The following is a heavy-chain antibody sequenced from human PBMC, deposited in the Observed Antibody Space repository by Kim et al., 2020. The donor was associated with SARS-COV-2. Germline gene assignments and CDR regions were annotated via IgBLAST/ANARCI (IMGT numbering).Heavy chain of an antibody. CDR1: GFTVSTSF. J-gene: IGHJ5*02. Sequence: GGSLRLSCAASGFTVSTSFMSWVRQAPGKGLEWVSGIYSGGTTWYGDSVKGRFTVSRDSSKNTLYLQMTNLRAEDTAVYYCAGEINRLGSENYPNHNAFDPWGQGNLVTVSS. D-gene: IGHD3-16*01. CDR2: IYSGGTT. CDR3: AGEINRLGSENYPNHNAFDP. V-gene: IGHV3-53*01.